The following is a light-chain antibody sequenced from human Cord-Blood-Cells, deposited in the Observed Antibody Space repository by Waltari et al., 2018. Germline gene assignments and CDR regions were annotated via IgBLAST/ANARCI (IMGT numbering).Light chain of an antibody. CDR2: EGS. CDR1: SSDVGSYNL. CDR3: CSYAGSSTWV. J-gene: IGLJ3*02. Sequence: QSALTQPASVSGSPGQSITISCTGTSSDVGSYNLVSWYQQHPGKAPKLMLYEGSKRPSGVSNRFSGSKSGNTASLTIPGLQAEDEADYYCCSYAGSSTWVFGGGTKLTVL. V-gene: IGLV2-23*01.